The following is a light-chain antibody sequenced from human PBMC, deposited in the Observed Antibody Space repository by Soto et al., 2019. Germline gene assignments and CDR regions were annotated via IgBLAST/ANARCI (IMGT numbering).Light chain of an antibody. V-gene: IGLV2-14*01. CDR2: EVS. CDR3: SSYTSSSIPV. J-gene: IGLJ1*01. CDR1: SSDVGGYNY. Sequence: ALTRPASVSGSAGQSITISCTGTSSDVGGYNYVSWYQQHPGKAPKLMIYEVSNRPSGVSNRFSGSKSGNTASLTISGLQAEDEADYYCSSYTSSSIPVFGTGTKVTVL.